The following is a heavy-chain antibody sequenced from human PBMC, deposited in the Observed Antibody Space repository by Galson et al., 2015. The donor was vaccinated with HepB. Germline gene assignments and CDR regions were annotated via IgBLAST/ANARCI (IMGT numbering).Heavy chain of an antibody. CDR2: ISSSSSYI. Sequence: SLRLSCAASGFTFSSYSMNWVRQAPGKGLEWVSSISSSSSYIYYADSVKGRFTISRDNAKNSLYLQMNSLRAEDTAVYYCARERSGGVVPAAREDYYGMDVWGQGTTVTVSS. D-gene: IGHD2-2*01. CDR1: GFTFSSYS. J-gene: IGHJ6*02. CDR3: ARERSGGVVPAAREDYYGMDV. V-gene: IGHV3-21*01.